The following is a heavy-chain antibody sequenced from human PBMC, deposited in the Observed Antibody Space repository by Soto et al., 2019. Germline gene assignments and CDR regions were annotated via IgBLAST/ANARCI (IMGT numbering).Heavy chain of an antibody. CDR2: IIPIFGTA. J-gene: IGHJ4*02. D-gene: IGHD6-19*01. Sequence: ASVKVSCKASGGTFSSYAISWVRQAPGQGLEWMGGIIPIFGTANYAQKFQGRVTITADKSTSTAYMELSSLRSEDTAVYYCAASYSSAWKLFDXWGQVTLVTVSX. V-gene: IGHV1-69*06. CDR1: GGTFSSYA. CDR3: AASYSSAWKLFDX.